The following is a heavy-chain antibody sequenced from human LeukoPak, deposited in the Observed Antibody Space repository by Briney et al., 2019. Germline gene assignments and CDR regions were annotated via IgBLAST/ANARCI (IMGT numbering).Heavy chain of an antibody. D-gene: IGHD3-22*01. J-gene: IGHJ4*02. CDR1: GGSISSCY. V-gene: IGHV4-4*07. CDR2: IYTSGST. CDR3: ARDTYYYDSSGYSPFDY. Sequence: TSETLSLTCTVSGGSISSCYWSWIRQPAGKGLEWIGRIYTSGSTNYNPSLKSRVTMSVDTSKNQFSLKLSSVTAADTAVYYCARDTYYYDSSGYSPFDYWGQGTLVTVSS.